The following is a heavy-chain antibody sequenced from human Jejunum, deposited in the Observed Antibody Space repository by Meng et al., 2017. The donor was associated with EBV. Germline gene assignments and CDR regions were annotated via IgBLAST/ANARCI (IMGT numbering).Heavy chain of an antibody. CDR2: ISSNTGAT. V-gene: IGHV1-2*06. J-gene: IGHJ4*02. Sequence: QVQLLQSGAEVKKPGASVRVSCKASGYTLTGYYMQWVRQAPGQGLEWMGRISSNTGATNYAQKFQGRVTLTRDTSINTAYMELSRLTSDDTAVYYCAREIAAGSGWFFFDNWGQGPLVTVSS. CDR3: AREIAAGSGWFFFDN. CDR1: GYTLTGYY. D-gene: IGHD6-19*01.